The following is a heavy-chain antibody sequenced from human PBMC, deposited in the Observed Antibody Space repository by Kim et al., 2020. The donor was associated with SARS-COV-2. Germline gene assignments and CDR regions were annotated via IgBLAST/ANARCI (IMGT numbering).Heavy chain of an antibody. D-gene: IGHD5-12*01. Sequence: ASVKVSCKASGYILTNYAIHWVRLAPGQSLEWMGWISTDYGQTKYSQRFQGRVTITRDTSASTAYMELSSLTSEDTAGYYCTRDSGDGYYGMDVWGQGAT. CDR2: ISTDYGQT. CDR1: GYILTNYA. CDR3: TRDSGDGYYGMDV. V-gene: IGHV1-3*04. J-gene: IGHJ6*02.